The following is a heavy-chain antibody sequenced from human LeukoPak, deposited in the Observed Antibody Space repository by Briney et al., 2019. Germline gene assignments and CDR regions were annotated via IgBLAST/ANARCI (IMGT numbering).Heavy chain of an antibody. CDR3: AKWGDYDILTGYYDSDY. CDR1: GFTFSNYA. Sequence: GGSLRLSCAASGFTFSNYAMSWVRQAPGKGLEWVSAIVGSGGSTYYEDSVKGRFTISRDNPKNTLYLEMNSLRAEDTAVYYCAKWGDYDILTGYYDSDYWGQGTLVTVSS. V-gene: IGHV3-23*01. J-gene: IGHJ4*02. D-gene: IGHD3-9*01. CDR2: IVGSGGST.